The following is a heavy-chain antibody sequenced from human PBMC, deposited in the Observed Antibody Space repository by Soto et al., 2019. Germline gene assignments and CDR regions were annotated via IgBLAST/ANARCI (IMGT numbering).Heavy chain of an antibody. J-gene: IGHJ4*02. CDR2: ISGSGGST. V-gene: IGHV3-23*01. CDR3: ATLVIDSAVVVPAAMPPLPIDY. D-gene: IGHD2-2*01. CDR1: GFTFSSYA. Sequence: GGSLRLSCAASGFTFSSYAMSWVRQAPGKGLEWVSAISGSGGSTYYADSVKGRFTISRDNSKNTLYLQMNSLRAEDTAVYYCATLVIDSAVVVPAAMPPLPIDYWGQGTLVTVSS.